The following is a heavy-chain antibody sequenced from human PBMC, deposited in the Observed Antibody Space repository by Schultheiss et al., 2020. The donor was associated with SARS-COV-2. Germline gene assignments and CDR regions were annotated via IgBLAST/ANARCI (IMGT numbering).Heavy chain of an antibody. D-gene: IGHD6-13*01. CDR3: VGDRGYSRTVHDYYEGMDV. J-gene: IGHJ6*02. V-gene: IGHV1-2*02. Sequence: ASVKVSCKPSGYTFSGYSVHWVRQAPGQGLEWMGWISTYSFDTKIPQKFRGRVTLTRDTPTSTAYMEMRSLISDDTAVYYCVGDRGYSRTVHDYYEGMDVWGQGTTVTVSS. CDR1: GYTFSGYS. CDR2: ISTYSFDT.